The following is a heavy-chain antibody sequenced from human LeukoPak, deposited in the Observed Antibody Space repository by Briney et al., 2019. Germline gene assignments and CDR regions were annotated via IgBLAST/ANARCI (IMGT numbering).Heavy chain of an antibody. J-gene: IGHJ5*02. CDR3: AKYTYYYGSGSYYLNWFDP. V-gene: IGHV3-23*01. D-gene: IGHD3-10*01. CDR1: GFTFSSYA. Sequence: PGGSLRLSCAASGFTFSSYAMSWVRQAPGKGLEWVSAISGSGGSTYYADSVKGRFTISRDNSKNTLYLQMNSLRAEDTAVYYCAKYTYYYGSGSYYLNWFDPWGQGTLVTVSS. CDR2: ISGSGGST.